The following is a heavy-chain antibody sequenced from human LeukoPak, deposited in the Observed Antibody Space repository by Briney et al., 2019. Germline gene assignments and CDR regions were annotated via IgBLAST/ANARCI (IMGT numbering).Heavy chain of an antibody. CDR2: ISSSSSYI. CDR3: ARDSVQDY. J-gene: IGHJ4*02. V-gene: IGHV3-21*01. D-gene: IGHD6-6*01. CDR1: GFTFSSYS. Sequence: PGGSLRLSCAASGFTFSSYSMNWVRQAPGKGLEGVSSISSSSSYIYYADSVKGRFTISRDNAKNSLYLQMNSLTAEDTAMDYCARDSVQDYWGQGTLVTVSS.